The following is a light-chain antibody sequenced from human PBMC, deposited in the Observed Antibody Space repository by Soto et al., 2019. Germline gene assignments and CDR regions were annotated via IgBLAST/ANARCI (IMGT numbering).Light chain of an antibody. V-gene: IGKV3-20*01. CDR1: QSVDSNY. CDR2: GAS. CDR3: QQYGTPRSVT. Sequence: IVLTQSPCTLSLSPGEEATLSCRASQSVDSNYLAWYQPKPGQTPRLIISGASGRADGIPHRFSGSGFGTDFTLTISKVEPEAFAVYYCQQYGTPRSVTFGQGTGLEIK. J-gene: IGKJ5*01.